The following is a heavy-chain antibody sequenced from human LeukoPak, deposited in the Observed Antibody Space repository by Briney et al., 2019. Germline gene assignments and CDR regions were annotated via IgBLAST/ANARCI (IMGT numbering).Heavy chain of an antibody. CDR3: AKDGGLWVSAHWGDS. D-gene: IGHD7-27*01. J-gene: IGHJ4*02. V-gene: IGHV3-30-3*01. CDR2: ISSDGSNK. Sequence: GGSLRLSCAASGFTFSGYAMHWVRQAPGEGLEWVALISSDGSNKYYADSVKGRFTVSRDNSKNTLFLQMNSLRAEDTAVYYCAKDGGLWVSAHWGDSWGRGTLVTVSS. CDR1: GFTFSGYA.